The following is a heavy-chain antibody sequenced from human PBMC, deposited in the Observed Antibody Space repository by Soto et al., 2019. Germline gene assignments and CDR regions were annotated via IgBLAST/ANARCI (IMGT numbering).Heavy chain of an antibody. D-gene: IGHD6-25*01. CDR1: GFTFSNYW. V-gene: IGHV3-7*01. CDR2: INKDGSQT. J-gene: IGHJ4*02. CDR3: VKEIAAGQ. Sequence: EVQLVESGGALVQPGGSLRLTCATSGFTFSNYWMTWVSQAPGKGLEWVANINKDGSQTSFVDSVKGRFTIFRDNAKSSLSLQTNSLRGEDTAKYYCVKEIAAGQWGQGTLVTVSS.